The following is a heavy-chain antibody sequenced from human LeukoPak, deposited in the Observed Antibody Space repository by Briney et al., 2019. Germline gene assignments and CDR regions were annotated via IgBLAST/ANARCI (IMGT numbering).Heavy chain of an antibody. J-gene: IGHJ4*02. CDR1: GYTFTSYG. Sequence: GASVKVSCKASGYTFTSYGISWVRQAPGQGLEWMGWISAYNGNTNYAQKLQGRVTMTTDTSTSTAYMELRSLRSDDTAVYYCAKSWYDSSGHHGVFDYWGQGTLVTVSS. CDR3: AKSWYDSSGHHGVFDY. CDR2: ISAYNGNT. V-gene: IGHV1-18*01. D-gene: IGHD3-22*01.